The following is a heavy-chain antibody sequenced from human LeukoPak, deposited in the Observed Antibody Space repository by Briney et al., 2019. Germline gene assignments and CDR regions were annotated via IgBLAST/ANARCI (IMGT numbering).Heavy chain of an antibody. V-gene: IGHV4-61*02. CDR3: ASQQQLVLLDWFDP. CDR2: IYARGTT. D-gene: IGHD6-13*01. J-gene: IGHJ5*02. Sequence: PSETLSLTCTVSGGSISSGPYYWSWIRQPAGKGLEWIGRIYARGTTNYNPSLKSRLTISVDTSKNQFSLKLSSVTAADTAVYYCASQQQLVLLDWFDPWGQGTLVTVSS. CDR1: GGSISSGPYY.